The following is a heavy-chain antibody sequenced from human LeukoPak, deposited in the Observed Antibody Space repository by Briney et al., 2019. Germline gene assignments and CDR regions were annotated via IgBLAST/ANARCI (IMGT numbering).Heavy chain of an antibody. D-gene: IGHD3-9*01. CDR3: ARGGYDNFTGYNTHSIVY. V-gene: IGHV4-34*01. CDR2: INNSGST. J-gene: IGHJ4*02. CDR1: GASFSGYS. Sequence: SETRPPTSAVDGASFSGYSRSWIRQPPKKVLEWIGGINNSGSTNYNPALKSQVPISVDTSKNQFSLKLSSVAAADTAVYDCARGGYDNFTGYNTHSIVYWGQSPLVTV.